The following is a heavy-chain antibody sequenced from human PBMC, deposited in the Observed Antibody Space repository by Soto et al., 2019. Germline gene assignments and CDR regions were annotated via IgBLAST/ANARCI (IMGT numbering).Heavy chain of an antibody. CDR1: GGSISSSSYY. V-gene: IGHV4-39*01. CDR2: IYYSGST. D-gene: IGHD1-26*01. CDR3: ARHGPGGSYWVG. J-gene: IGHJ4*02. Sequence: QLQLQESGPGLVKPSETLSLTCTVSGGSISSSSYYWGWIRQPPGKGLEWIGSIYYSGSTYYNPSLKSRVTISVDTSKNQFSLKLSSVTAADTAVYYCARHGPGGSYWVGWGQGTLVTVSS.